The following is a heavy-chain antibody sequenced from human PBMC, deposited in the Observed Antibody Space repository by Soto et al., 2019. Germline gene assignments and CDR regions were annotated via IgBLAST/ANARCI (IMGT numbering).Heavy chain of an antibody. J-gene: IGHJ4*02. Sequence: GGSLRLSCAASGFTFSSHWMYWVRQVPGKGLAWVSRVTDDGKSSNHADSVKGRFTISRDNAKNTVYLQMNSLRAEDTAVYYCARVPRYCSGGGVSCYYFDYWGQGTLVTVSS. CDR3: ARVPRYCSGGGVSCYYFDY. CDR2: VTDDGKSS. D-gene: IGHD2-15*01. CDR1: GFTFSSHW. V-gene: IGHV3-74*01.